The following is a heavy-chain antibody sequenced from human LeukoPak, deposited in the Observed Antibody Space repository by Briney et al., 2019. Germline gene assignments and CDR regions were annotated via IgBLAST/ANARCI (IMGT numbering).Heavy chain of an antibody. CDR1: GFSFSSYE. CDR2: ISSSGGTM. V-gene: IGHV3-48*03. Sequence: GGSLRLSCAASGFSFSSYEMNWVRQAPGKGLEWVSYISSSGGTMYYADSVKGRFTISRDNAENSLYLQMNSLRAEDTAVYYCARDRGVTLFYYGMDVWGQGTTVAVSS. D-gene: IGHD2-21*02. J-gene: IGHJ6*02. CDR3: ARDRGVTLFYYGMDV.